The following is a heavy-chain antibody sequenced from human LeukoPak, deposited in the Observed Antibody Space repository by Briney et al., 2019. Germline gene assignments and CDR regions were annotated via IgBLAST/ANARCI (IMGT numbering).Heavy chain of an antibody. CDR2: INHSGNT. J-gene: IGHJ4*02. CDR3: ARRSFSGPLRN. D-gene: IGHD3-10*01. V-gene: IGHV4-34*01. Sequence: SETLSLTCAVYGGSFSGYYWSWLRQPPGKGLEWIGDINHSGNTNYNPSLKSRVTILVDTSKNQFSLRLSSVTAADTAVYFCARRSFSGPLRNWGQGILVTVSS. CDR1: GGSFSGYY.